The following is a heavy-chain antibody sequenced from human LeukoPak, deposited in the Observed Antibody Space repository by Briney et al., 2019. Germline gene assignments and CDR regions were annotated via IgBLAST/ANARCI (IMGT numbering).Heavy chain of an antibody. CDR2: IPASGPKT. Sequence: GRSLRLSCAASGFTFSSSAMGWVRRAPQKGLEWVSAIPASGPKTYYTGSVRGRFTISRDNSKNTVYLQMNSLRAEDTAVYYCARWKYYSDAFDIWGQGTMVTVSS. CDR1: GFTFSSSA. V-gene: IGHV3-23*01. J-gene: IGHJ3*02. CDR3: ARWKYYSDAFDI. D-gene: IGHD3-10*01.